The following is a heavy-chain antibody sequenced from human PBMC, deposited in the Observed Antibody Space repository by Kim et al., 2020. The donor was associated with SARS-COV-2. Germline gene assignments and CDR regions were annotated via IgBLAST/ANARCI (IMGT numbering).Heavy chain of an antibody. V-gene: IGHV5-51*01. CDR3: ARHPRNRGYYGMDV. J-gene: IGHJ6*02. Sequence: YSPSFQGQVTISADNSISTAYLQWSSLKASDTAMYYWARHPRNRGYYGMDVWGQGTTVTVSS.